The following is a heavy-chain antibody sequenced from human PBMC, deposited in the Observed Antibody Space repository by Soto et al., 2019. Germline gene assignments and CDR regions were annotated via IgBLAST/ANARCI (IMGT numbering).Heavy chain of an antibody. V-gene: IGHV4-4*02. J-gene: IGHJ4*02. Sequence: QVQLQESGPGLVKPSGTLSLTFAVSGGAISSSKWWSWVRQPPGKGMEWIGEIYQSGSTNYNPSLESRVRMSVDKSRNQFSLKLTSVSAADTAVYYWARASATIAAAAIFDYWGQGTLVTVSS. CDR2: IYQSGST. CDR1: GGAISSSKW. CDR3: ARASATIAAAAIFDY. D-gene: IGHD6-13*01.